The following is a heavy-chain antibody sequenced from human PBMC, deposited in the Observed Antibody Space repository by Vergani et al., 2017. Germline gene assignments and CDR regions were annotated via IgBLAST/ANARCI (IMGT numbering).Heavy chain of an antibody. Sequence: EVQLLESGGGLVQPGGSLRLSCAASGFTFSSYAMSWVRQAPGKGLEWVSAISGSGCSTYYADSVKGRFTISRDNFKNTLYLQMNSLRAEDTAVYYCASSDARLERRDYYYYYMDVWGKGTTVTVSS. CDR1: GFTFSSYA. CDR3: ASSDARLERRDYYYYYMDV. CDR2: ISGSGCST. J-gene: IGHJ6*03. V-gene: IGHV3-23*01. D-gene: IGHD1-1*01.